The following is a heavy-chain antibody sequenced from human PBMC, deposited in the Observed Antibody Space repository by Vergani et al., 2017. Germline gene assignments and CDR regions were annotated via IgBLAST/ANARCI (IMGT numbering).Heavy chain of an antibody. J-gene: IGHJ4*02. CDR3: ARATQLVYCSSTSCCKKGDYFDY. CDR1: GGPVSSGSYY. V-gene: IGHV4-61*10. CDR2: IYYRGST. D-gene: IGHD2-2*01. Sequence: QVQLQESCPGLVKPSETLSLTCTVFGGPVSSGSYYWSSIRQPAGKGVEWIGYIYYRGSTNYNPSLTSRATISVDTSENQFSLKLSTVTAADTAVYYCARATQLVYCSSTSCCKKGDYFDYWGQGTLVTVSS.